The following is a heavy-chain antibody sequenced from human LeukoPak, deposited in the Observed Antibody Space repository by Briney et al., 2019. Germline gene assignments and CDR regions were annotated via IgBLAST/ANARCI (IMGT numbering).Heavy chain of an antibody. J-gene: IGHJ4*02. Sequence: GGSLRLSCAASGFTFDDYAMHWVRQAPGKGLEWVSGISWNSGSIGYADSVKGRFTISRDNAKNSLYLQMNSLRAEDTALYYCAKGVYYDKKNYFDYWGQGTLVTVSS. CDR2: ISWNSGSI. D-gene: IGHD3-22*01. V-gene: IGHV3-9*01. CDR1: GFTFDDYA. CDR3: AKGVYYDKKNYFDY.